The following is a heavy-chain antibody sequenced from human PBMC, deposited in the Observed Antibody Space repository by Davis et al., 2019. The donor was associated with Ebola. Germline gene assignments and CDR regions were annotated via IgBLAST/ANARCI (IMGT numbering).Heavy chain of an antibody. CDR1: GFTFSSYS. Sequence: GGSLRLSCAASGFTFSSYSMHWVRQAPGKGLEWVAVISYDGSNKYYADSVKGRFTISRDNAKNSLYLQMNSLRDEDTAVYYCAREHYYYDSSGYYMWYFDLWGRGTLVTVSS. D-gene: IGHD3-22*01. CDR3: AREHYYYDSSGYYMWYFDL. CDR2: ISYDGSNK. J-gene: IGHJ2*01. V-gene: IGHV3-30-3*01.